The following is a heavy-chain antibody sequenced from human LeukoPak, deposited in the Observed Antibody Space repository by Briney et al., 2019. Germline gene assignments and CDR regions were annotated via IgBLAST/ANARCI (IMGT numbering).Heavy chain of an antibody. J-gene: IGHJ4*02. CDR1: GGTFSSYA. Sequence: SVKVSCKASGGTFSSYAISWVRQAPGQGLEGMGGIIPIFGTANYAQKFQGRVTITTDESTSTAYMELSSLSSEDTAVYYCAGGTMVRGVFDYWGQGTLVTVSS. CDR2: IIPIFGTA. CDR3: AGGTMVRGVFDY. D-gene: IGHD3-10*01. V-gene: IGHV1-69*05.